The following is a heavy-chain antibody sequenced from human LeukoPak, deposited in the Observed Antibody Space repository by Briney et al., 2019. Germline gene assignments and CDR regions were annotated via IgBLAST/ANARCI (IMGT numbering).Heavy chain of an antibody. D-gene: IGHD6-19*01. CDR2: ISAYNGNT. CDR3: ARGTSSGWGDAFDI. J-gene: IGHJ3*02. CDR1: GYTFTSYG. V-gene: IGHV1-18*01. Sequence: GASVRVSCKASGYTFTSYGISWVRQAPGQGLEWMGWISAYNGNTNYAQRLQGRVTMTTDTSPSTAYMELRSLRSDDTAVYYCARGTSSGWGDAFDIWGQGTMVTVSS.